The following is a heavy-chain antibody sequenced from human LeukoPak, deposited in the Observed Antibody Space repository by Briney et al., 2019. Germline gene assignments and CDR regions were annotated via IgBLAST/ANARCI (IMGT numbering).Heavy chain of an antibody. V-gene: IGHV3-33*01. CDR2: IWYDGRNK. D-gene: IGHD1-14*01. Sequence: GGSLRLSCAASGFTFISYGMHWVRQAPGEGLEWVAVIWYDGRNKYYADSVKGRFTISRDNSKNTLYLQMSSLRAEDTAVYYCARSRDRKTGADSWGQGTLVTVSS. CDR3: ARSRDRKTGADS. CDR1: GFTFISYG. J-gene: IGHJ4*02.